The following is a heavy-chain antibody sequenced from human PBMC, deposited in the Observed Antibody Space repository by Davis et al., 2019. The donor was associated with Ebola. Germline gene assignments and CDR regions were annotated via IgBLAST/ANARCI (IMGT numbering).Heavy chain of an antibody. CDR1: GYTFTGYY. Sequence: ASVKVSCKASGYTFTGYYMHWVRQAPGQGLEWMGWINPNSGGTNYAQKFQGRVTMTRDTSISTAYMELSRLRSEDTAVYYCVLGGSWPPGAFDIWGQGTMVTVSS. J-gene: IGHJ3*02. CDR2: INPNSGGT. D-gene: IGHD6-13*01. CDR3: VLGGSWPPGAFDI. V-gene: IGHV1-2*02.